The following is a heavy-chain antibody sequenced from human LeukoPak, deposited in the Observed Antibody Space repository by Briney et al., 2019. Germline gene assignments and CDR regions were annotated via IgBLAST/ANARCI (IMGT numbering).Heavy chain of an antibody. Sequence: PSETLSLTCTVSGGSISSYYWSWIRQPPGKGLEWIGYIYYSGSTNYNPSLKSRVTISVDTSKNQFSLKLSSVTAADTAVYYCASRDYGNPPGVFDIWAQGKMVTVSS. V-gene: IGHV4-59*08. J-gene: IGHJ3*02. CDR3: ASRDYGNPPGVFDI. CDR1: GGSISSYY. CDR2: IYYSGST. D-gene: IGHD4-11*01.